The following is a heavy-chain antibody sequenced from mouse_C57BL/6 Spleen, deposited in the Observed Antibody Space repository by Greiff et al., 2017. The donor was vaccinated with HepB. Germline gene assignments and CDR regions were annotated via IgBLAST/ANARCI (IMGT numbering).Heavy chain of an antibody. CDR3: ASNYGSSYYWYFDV. CDR2: IDPEDGET. CDR1: GFNIKDYY. Sequence: EVNVVESGAELVKPGASVKLSCTASGFNIKDYYMHWVKQRTEQGLEWIGRIDPEDGETKYAPKFQGKATITADTSSNTAYLQLSSLTSEDTAVYYCASNYGSSYYWYFDVWGTGTTVTVSS. J-gene: IGHJ1*03. V-gene: IGHV14-2*01. D-gene: IGHD1-1*01.